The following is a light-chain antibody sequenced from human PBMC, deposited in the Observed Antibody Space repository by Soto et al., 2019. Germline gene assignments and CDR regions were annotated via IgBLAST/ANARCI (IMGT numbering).Light chain of an antibody. J-gene: IGLJ7*01. CDR2: EVS. V-gene: IGLV2-23*02. CDR3: CSYAGSSSWV. Sequence: QSVLTQPASVSGSPGQSITISCTGTTSDVGNYNLLSWFQQHPGKAPKLMIYEVSKRPSGVSNRFSGSKSGNTASLTISGLQAEDEADYYCCSYAGSSSWVFGGGTQLTVL. CDR1: TSDVGNYNL.